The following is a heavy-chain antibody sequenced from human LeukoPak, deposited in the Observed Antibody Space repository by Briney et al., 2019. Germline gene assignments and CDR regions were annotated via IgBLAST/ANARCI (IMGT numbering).Heavy chain of an antibody. CDR1: GGSISSSNW. CDR2: IYHSGST. D-gene: IGHD3-22*01. Sequence: KPSGTLSLTCAVSGGSISSSNWWSWVRQPPGEGLEWIGEIYHSGSTNYNPSLKSRVTISVDKSKNQFSLKLSSVTAADTAVYYCASRTTYQLHKYYYDSSGYTPRFDYWGQGTLVTVSS. CDR3: ASRTTYQLHKYYYDSSGYTPRFDY. V-gene: IGHV4-4*02. J-gene: IGHJ4*02.